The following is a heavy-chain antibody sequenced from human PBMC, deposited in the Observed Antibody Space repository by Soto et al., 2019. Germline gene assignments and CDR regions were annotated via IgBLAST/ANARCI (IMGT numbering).Heavy chain of an antibody. Sequence: SDTLSLTFTVFGGSISRYYWSWIRQSPGKGLEWIGDLYNTGSTIYNPSLKSRVTISVDTSKNQFPLKLISLTAADTAVYYCARDLWGYCGTDCYPLDVWGQGTTVTVS. CDR2: LYNTGST. V-gene: IGHV4-59*01. D-gene: IGHD2-21*02. CDR3: ARDLWGYCGTDCYPLDV. J-gene: IGHJ6*02. CDR1: GGSISRYY.